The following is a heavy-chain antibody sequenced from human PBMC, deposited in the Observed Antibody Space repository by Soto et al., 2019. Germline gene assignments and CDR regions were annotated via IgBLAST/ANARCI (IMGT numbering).Heavy chain of an antibody. D-gene: IGHD5-12*01. CDR2: IYSGGST. V-gene: IGHV3-66*01. Sequence: GGSLRLSCAASGFTVSSNYMSWVRQAPGKGLEWVSVIYSGGSTYYADSVKGRFTISRDNSKNTLYLQMNSLRAEDTAVYYCARDRVPARTWAGYPRYYYYMDVWGKGTTVTVSS. CDR3: ARDRVPARTWAGYPRYYYYMDV. J-gene: IGHJ6*03. CDR1: GFTVSSNY.